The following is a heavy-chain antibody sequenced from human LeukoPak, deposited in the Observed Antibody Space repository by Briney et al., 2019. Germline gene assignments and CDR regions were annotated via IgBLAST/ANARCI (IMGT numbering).Heavy chain of an antibody. CDR2: IYYSGNT. Sequence: SSETLSLTCTVSGDSISTSNSYWGWIRQPPGKGLEWIGSIYYSGNTYYNASLKSRVTISVDTSKNQFSLKLSSVTAADTAVYYCARGRGYYYYYYMDVWGKGTTVTVSS. CDR3: ARGRGYYYYYYMDV. V-gene: IGHV4-39*01. J-gene: IGHJ6*03. CDR1: GDSISTSNSY.